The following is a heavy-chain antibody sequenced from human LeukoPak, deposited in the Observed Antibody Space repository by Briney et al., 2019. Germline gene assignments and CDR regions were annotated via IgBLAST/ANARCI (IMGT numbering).Heavy chain of an antibody. CDR2: INPNSGGT. CDR1: GYTFTGYY. V-gene: IGHV1-2*02. J-gene: IGHJ4*02. Sequence: ASVKVSCKASGYTFTGYYMHWVRQAPGQGLEWMGWINPNSGGTNYAQKFQGRVTMTRDTSISTAYMELSRLRSDDTAVYYCARESGGDWGYFDDWGQGTLVTVSS. CDR3: ARESGGDWGYFDD. D-gene: IGHD2-21*02.